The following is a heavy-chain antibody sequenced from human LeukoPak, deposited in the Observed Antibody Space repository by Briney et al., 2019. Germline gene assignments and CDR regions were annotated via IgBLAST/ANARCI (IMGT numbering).Heavy chain of an antibody. V-gene: IGHV3-66*01. J-gene: IGHJ4*02. CDR2: IYSDGST. CDR1: GFTFSSYS. CDR3: ARDPGYDYGYDY. Sequence: GGSLRLSCAASGFTFSSYSMNWVRQAPGKGLEWVSVIYSDGSTYYADSVKGRFTISRDNSKNTVYLQMNSLRAEDTAVYYCARDPGYDYGYDYWGQGTLVTVSS. D-gene: IGHD5-18*01.